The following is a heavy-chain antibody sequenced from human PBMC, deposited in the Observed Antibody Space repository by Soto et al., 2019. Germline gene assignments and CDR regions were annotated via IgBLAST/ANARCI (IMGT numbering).Heavy chain of an antibody. Sequence: SEPLPLTCVVPGGSLSAYFWSWIRQPPGMALEWIGEINHLGSINYNPSLKSRVTMSVDTSKNQFSLTLNSVTAADTATYYCARGGISHWAYFYYMDVWDRGTTVTVSS. J-gene: IGHJ6*03. CDR3: ARGGISHWAYFYYMDV. V-gene: IGHV4-34*01. CDR2: INHLGSI. CDR1: GGSLSAYF. D-gene: IGHD2-21*01.